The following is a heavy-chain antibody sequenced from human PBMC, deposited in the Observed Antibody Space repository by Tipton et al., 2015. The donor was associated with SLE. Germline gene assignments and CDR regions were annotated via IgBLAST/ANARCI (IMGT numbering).Heavy chain of an antibody. D-gene: IGHD6-13*01. CDR2: TYYRSKWYN. V-gene: IGHV6-1*01. Sequence: GLVKLSQTLSLTCAISGDSVSSNSAAWNWIRQSPSRGLEWLGRTYYRSKWYNDFALSVKSRIIVNPDTSKNQFSLQLTSVTPEDTAVYYCARGAGIAAADNYFDYWGQGTLVTVSS. CDR1: GDSVSSNSAA. CDR3: ARGAGIAAADNYFDY. J-gene: IGHJ4*02.